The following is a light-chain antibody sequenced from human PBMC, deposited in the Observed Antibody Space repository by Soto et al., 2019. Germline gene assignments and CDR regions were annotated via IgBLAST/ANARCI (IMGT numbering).Light chain of an antibody. Sequence: EIVLTQSPATLSLSPGERATLSCRASQSVSSYLAWYQQTPGQAPRILIYDASNRATGIPARFSGSGSGTDFTITISSLEPEAFAVYYCQQRSNWLIFTFGPGTKVDIK. CDR1: QSVSSY. CDR3: QQRSNWLIFT. CDR2: DAS. V-gene: IGKV3-11*01. J-gene: IGKJ3*01.